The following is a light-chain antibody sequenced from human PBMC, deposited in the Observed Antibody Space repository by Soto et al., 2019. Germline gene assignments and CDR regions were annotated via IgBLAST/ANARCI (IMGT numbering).Light chain of an antibody. Sequence: DIQMTQSPSSLSASVGDRVSITCRASQSIAIYLNWYQQKPGKARNLLIYAASSLQSGVPSRFSGSGSGTDFTLTISRLEPEDFATYYCQQSYSTPWTFGQGTKVHIK. V-gene: IGKV1-39*01. J-gene: IGKJ1*01. CDR1: QSIAIY. CDR2: AAS. CDR3: QQSYSTPWT.